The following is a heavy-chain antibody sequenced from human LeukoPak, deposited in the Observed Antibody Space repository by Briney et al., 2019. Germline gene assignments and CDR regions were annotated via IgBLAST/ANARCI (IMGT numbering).Heavy chain of an antibody. Sequence: ASAKVSCKASGYTFTSYGISWVRQAPGQGLEWMGWISAYNGNTNYAQKLQGRVTMTTDTSTSTAYMELRSLRSDDTAVYYCAREAGDLTGTTEIFDPWGQGTLVTVSS. CDR2: ISAYNGNT. CDR1: GYTFTSYG. J-gene: IGHJ5*02. D-gene: IGHD1-7*01. V-gene: IGHV1-18*01. CDR3: AREAGDLTGTTEIFDP.